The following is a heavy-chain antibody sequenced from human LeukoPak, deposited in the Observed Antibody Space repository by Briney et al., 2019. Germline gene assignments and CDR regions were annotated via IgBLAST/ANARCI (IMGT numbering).Heavy chain of an antibody. V-gene: IGHV1-18*04. CDR3: AKGEQWLIEGGRWEYFQY. CDR2: INTYNGNT. Sequence: ASVKVSCKSSGYTFSTYGISWVRQAPGRGLEWMGWINTYNGNTKYTQKFQGRVTMTTDTSTSTAYMELRSLRSDDTAVYYCAKGEQWLIEGGRWEYFQYWGQGTLVTVSS. CDR1: GYTFSTYG. D-gene: IGHD6-19*01. J-gene: IGHJ1*01.